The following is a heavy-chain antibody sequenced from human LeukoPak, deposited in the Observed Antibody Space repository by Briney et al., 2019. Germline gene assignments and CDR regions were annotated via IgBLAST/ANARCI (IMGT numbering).Heavy chain of an antibody. CDR2: IYYSGST. V-gene: IGHV4-39*07. CDR3: ARLRRDGYPGWVDY. J-gene: IGHJ4*02. D-gene: IGHD5-24*01. CDR1: GGSFSSYY. Sequence: PSETLSLTCAVYGGSFSSYYWGWIRQPPGKGLEWIGSIYYSGSTYYNPSLKSRVTISVDTSKNQFSLKLSSVTAADTAVYYCARLRRDGYPGWVDYWGQGTLVTVSS.